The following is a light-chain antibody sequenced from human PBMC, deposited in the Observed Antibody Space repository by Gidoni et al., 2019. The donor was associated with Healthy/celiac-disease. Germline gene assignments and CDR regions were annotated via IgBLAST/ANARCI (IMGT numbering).Light chain of an antibody. CDR3: QAWDSSSYVV. J-gene: IGLJ2*01. CDR1: KLGDKY. Sequence: SYELTQPPSVSVSPGQTASITCSGDKLGDKYASWYQQKPGQSPVLLIYQDTKRPSRIPERFSGSNSGNTATLTISGTQAMDEADYYCQAWDSSSYVVVGGGTKLTVL. CDR2: QDT. V-gene: IGLV3-1*01.